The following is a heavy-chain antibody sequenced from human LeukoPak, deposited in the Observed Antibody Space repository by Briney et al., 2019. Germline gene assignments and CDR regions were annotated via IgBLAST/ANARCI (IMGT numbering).Heavy chain of an antibody. CDR3: ARGAPAAPYYYYYMDV. V-gene: IGHV1-69*13. CDR2: IIPIFGTA. Sequence: ASVKVSCKASGYTFTSYAISWVRQAPGQGLEWMGGIIPIFGTANYAQKFQGRVTITADESTSTAYMELSSLRSEDTAVYYCARGAPAAPYYYYYMDVWGKGTTVTVSS. CDR1: GYTFTSYA. D-gene: IGHD2-2*01. J-gene: IGHJ6*03.